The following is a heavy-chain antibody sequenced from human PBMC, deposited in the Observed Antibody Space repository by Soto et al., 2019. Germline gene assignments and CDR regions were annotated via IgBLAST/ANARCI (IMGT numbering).Heavy chain of an antibody. Sequence: SETLSLTCTVSGGSISSDYWSWIRQPPGKGLEWIGYTYYSGSTNYNPSLKSRVTISVDTSKNQFSLKLSSVTAADTAVYYCAREALRRGYSYGTFDSWGQGTLVTVSS. CDR2: TYYSGST. J-gene: IGHJ4*02. CDR1: GGSISSDY. CDR3: AREALRRGYSYGTFDS. D-gene: IGHD5-18*01. V-gene: IGHV4-59*01.